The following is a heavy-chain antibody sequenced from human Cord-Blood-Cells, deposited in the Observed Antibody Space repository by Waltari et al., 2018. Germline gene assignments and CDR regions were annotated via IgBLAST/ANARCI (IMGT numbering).Heavy chain of an antibody. V-gene: IGHV4-59*01. J-gene: IGHJ3*02. D-gene: IGHD3-3*01. CDR3: ARDIGGVFGVDAFDI. Sequence: QVQLQESGPGLVKPSETLSLTCTVSGGSISSYYWSWIRQPPGKGLEWIGYIYYSGSTNYNPSLKSRVTISVDTSKNQFSLKLSSVTAADTAVYYCARDIGGVFGVDAFDIWGQGTMVTVSS. CDR2: IYYSGST. CDR1: GGSISSYY.